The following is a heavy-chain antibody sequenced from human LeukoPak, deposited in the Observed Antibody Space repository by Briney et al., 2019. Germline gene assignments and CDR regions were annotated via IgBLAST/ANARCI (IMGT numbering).Heavy chain of an antibody. D-gene: IGHD2-15*01. J-gene: IGHJ4*02. CDR3: TRGSGRFEY. V-gene: IGHV3-49*04. CDR2: GRAKAYGATT. CDR1: GFTFGDFA. Sequence: GGSLRLSCSASGFTFGDFAMTWVRQAPGKGLEWVGIGRAKAYGATTEYAASVKGRFTISRDDSKSVAYLQMDNLKTEDTGIYYCTRGSGRFEYWGQGTRVTVSS.